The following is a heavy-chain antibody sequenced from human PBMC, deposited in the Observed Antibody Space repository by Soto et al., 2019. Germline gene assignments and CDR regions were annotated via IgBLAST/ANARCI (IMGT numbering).Heavy chain of an antibody. CDR3: AKEGPITNWYFDY. D-gene: IGHD1-1*01. Sequence: QVQLVESGGGVVQPGRSLRLSCXXXGFTFSNYGMHWVRQAPGKGLEWVIVISYDGNVAYYADSVKGRFTISRDNSKNTLYLQMNSLRTEDTAMYYCAKEGPITNWYFDYWGQGTLVTVSS. V-gene: IGHV3-30*18. CDR2: ISYDGNVA. J-gene: IGHJ4*02. CDR1: GFTFSNYG.